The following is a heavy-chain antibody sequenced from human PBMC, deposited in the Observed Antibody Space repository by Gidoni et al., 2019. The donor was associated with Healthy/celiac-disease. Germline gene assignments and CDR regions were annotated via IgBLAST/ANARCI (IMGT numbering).Heavy chain of an antibody. Sequence: QLQLQESGPGLVQPSETLSLTCTVSGGSISSSSYYWGWIRQPPGKGLEWIGSIYYSGSTYYNPSLKSRVTISVDTSKNQFSLKLSSVTAADTAVYYCARLRAPSSGWYVLWLDYWGQGTLVTVSS. CDR2: IYYSGST. CDR1: GGSISSSSYY. CDR3: ARLRAPSSGWYVLWLDY. J-gene: IGHJ4*02. D-gene: IGHD6-19*01. V-gene: IGHV4-39*01.